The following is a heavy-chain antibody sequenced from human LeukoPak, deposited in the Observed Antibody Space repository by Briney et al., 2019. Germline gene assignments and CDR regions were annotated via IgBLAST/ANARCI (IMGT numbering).Heavy chain of an antibody. J-gene: IGHJ2*01. D-gene: IGHD6-13*01. V-gene: IGHV3-13*01. CDR3: ARAGYSGTWYSRYFDL. CDR1: GFTFSSYD. Sequence: GGSLRLSCAASGFTFSSYDMHWVRQATGKGLEWVSGIETAGDIYYPGSVKGRFTISRENAKNSLYLQVNSLRAGDTAVYYCARAGYSGTWYSRYFDLWGRGTLVTVSS. CDR2: IETAGDI.